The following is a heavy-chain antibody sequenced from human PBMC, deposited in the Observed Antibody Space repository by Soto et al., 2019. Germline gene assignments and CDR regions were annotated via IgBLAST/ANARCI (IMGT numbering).Heavy chain of an antibody. CDR1: GVTFSSYA. V-gene: IGHV1-69*01. Sequence: QVPLVQSWASVKKPGSSVKVSCNASGVTFSSYAISWVRQAPGQGLEWMGGIIPIFGTANYAQKFQGRVTIPADESTSTADTELSSQSSADTAVYYGVTEVVTPYGMAVWGQGTTITVS. CDR3: VTEVVTPYGMAV. D-gene: IGHD2-15*01. J-gene: IGHJ6*02. CDR2: IIPIFGTA.